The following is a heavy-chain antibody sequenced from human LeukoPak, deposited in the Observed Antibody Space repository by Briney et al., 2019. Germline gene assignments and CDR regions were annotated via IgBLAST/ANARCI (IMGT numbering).Heavy chain of an antibody. Sequence: GWSLRLSCAASGFTFSNCEMNWVRQAPGKGLEWVSYISSSGNTIYYADSVKGRFTISRDNAKNSLYLQMNSLRAEDTAIYYCARDFYYGSGRFDYWGQGTLVSVSS. V-gene: IGHV3-48*03. CDR3: ARDFYYGSGRFDY. D-gene: IGHD3-10*01. CDR1: GFTFSNCE. J-gene: IGHJ4*02. CDR2: ISSSGNTI.